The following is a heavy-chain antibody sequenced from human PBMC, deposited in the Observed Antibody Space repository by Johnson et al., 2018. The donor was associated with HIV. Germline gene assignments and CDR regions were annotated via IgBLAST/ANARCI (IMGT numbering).Heavy chain of an antibody. V-gene: IGHV3-23*04. CDR2: ISGSGVST. CDR3: ARDTPFDI. Sequence: VQLVESGGGVVQPGRSLRLSCAASGFSFSSYALTWVRQAPGKGLEWVSGISGSGVSTYYPGSVKGRFTISRENAKNSLYLQMNSLRAEDTAVYYCARDTPFDIWGQGTMVTVSS. CDR1: GFSFSSYA. J-gene: IGHJ3*02.